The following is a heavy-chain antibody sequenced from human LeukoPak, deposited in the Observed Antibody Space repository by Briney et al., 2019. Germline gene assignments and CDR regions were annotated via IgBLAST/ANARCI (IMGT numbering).Heavy chain of an antibody. D-gene: IGHD2-2*01. CDR1: GFTFSSYS. V-gene: IGHV4-34*01. CDR2: INHSGST. Sequence: GSLRLSCAASGFTFSSYSMNWVRQAPGKGLEWIGEINHSGSTNYNPSLKSRVTISVDTSKNQFSLKLSSVTAADTAVYYCARLYCSSTSCYGWFDPWGQGTLVTVSS. CDR3: ARLYCSSTSCYGWFDP. J-gene: IGHJ5*02.